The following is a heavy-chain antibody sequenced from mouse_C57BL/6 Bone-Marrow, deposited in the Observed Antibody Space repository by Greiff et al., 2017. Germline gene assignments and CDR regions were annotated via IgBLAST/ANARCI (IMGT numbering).Heavy chain of an antibody. V-gene: IGHV7-1*01. D-gene: IGHD1-1*01. CDR3: ARDDYDGSSSWFAY. CDR1: GFTFSDFY. CDR2: SRNKANDYTT. Sequence: EVKVVESGGGLVQSGRSLRLSCATSGFTFSDFYMEWVRQAPGKGLEWIAASRNKANDYTTEYSASVQGRFIVSRDTSQSVLYLQMNVLRAEDTAIYYCARDDYDGSSSWFAYWGQGTLVTVSA. J-gene: IGHJ3*01.